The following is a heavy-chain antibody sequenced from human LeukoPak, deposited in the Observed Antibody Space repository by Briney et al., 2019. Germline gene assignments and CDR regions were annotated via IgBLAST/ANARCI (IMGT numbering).Heavy chain of an antibody. CDR2: INWNGGST. CDR1: GFTFDDYG. V-gene: IGHV3-20*04. J-gene: IGHJ4*02. D-gene: IGHD3-3*01. CDR3: ARGGFLEALDY. Sequence: GGSLRLSCAASGFTFDDYGMSWVRQAPGKGLEWVSGINWNGGSTGYADSVKGRFTISRDNAKNSLYLQMNSLRAEDTAVYYCARGGFLEALDYWGQGTLVTVSS.